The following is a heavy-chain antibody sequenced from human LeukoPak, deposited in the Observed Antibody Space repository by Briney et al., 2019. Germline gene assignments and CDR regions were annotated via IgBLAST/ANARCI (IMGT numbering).Heavy chain of an antibody. J-gene: IGHJ1*01. D-gene: IGHD6-13*01. V-gene: IGHV4-59*01. CDR1: GGSISSYY. CDR2: IYYSGST. Sequence: PSETLSLTCTVSGGSISSYYWSWIRQPPGKGLEWIGYIYYSGSTNYNPSLKSRVTISVDTSKNQFSPKLSSVTAADTAVYYCARASGSSWPEYFQHWGQGTLVTVSS. CDR3: ARASGSSWPEYFQH.